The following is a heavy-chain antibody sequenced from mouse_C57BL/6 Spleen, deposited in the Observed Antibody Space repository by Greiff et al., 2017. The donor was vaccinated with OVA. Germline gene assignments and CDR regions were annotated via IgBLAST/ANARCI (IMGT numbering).Heavy chain of an antibody. D-gene: IGHD2-4*01. CDR2: INPSSGYT. CDR3: AKYDYDVGVFAY. J-gene: IGHJ3*01. V-gene: IGHV1-7*01. Sequence: QVQLKQSGAELAKPGASVKLSCKASGYTFTSYWMHWVKQRPGQGLEWIGYINPSSGYTKYNQKFKDKATLTADKSSSTAYMQLSSLTYEDSAVYYCAKYDYDVGVFAYWGQGTLVTVSA. CDR1: GYTFTSYW.